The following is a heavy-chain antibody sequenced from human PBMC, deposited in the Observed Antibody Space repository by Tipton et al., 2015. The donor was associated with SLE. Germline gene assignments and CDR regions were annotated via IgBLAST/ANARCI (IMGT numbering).Heavy chain of an antibody. Sequence: TLSLTCAVYGGSFSGYYWSWIRQPPGKGLEWIGESNHSGSTNYNPSLKSRVTVSVDTPKNQFFLQLTSVTATDTAVYFCARGTIASRPGYFDNWGQGTLVTVSS. CDR2: SNHSGST. J-gene: IGHJ4*02. CDR1: GGSFSGYY. D-gene: IGHD6-6*01. CDR3: ARGTIASRPGYFDN. V-gene: IGHV4-34*01.